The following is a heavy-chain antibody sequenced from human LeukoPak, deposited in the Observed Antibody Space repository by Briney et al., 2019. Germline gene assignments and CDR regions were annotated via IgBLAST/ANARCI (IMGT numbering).Heavy chain of an antibody. D-gene: IGHD3-10*01. J-gene: IGHJ6*04. Sequence: PGGSLRLSCLPSGFTFSNYAMTWVRQAPGKGLEWVSSISGSGGTSYYADSVKGRFTISRDSAKNMLFLQMNRLRAEDTAVYYCAKSPYFYNSGRSVDVWDKGTRSPFPQ. CDR1: GFTFSNYA. CDR2: ISGSGGTS. CDR3: AKSPYFYNSGRSVDV. V-gene: IGHV3-23*01.